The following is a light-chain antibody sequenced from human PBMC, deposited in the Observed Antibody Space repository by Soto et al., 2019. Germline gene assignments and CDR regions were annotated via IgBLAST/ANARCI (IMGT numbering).Light chain of an antibody. CDR2: GAS. V-gene: IGKV3-20*01. Sequence: IFLLHSRGSLAMSPGKGSSVSCRSRQSISSNFLAWYQQKRGQAPRLLIHGASNRATGIPDRFSGSGSGTDVTLTITRLEPEDFAVYYCQQYGGSPRTFGQGTKVDIK. J-gene: IGKJ1*01. CDR1: QSISSNF. CDR3: QQYGGSPRT.